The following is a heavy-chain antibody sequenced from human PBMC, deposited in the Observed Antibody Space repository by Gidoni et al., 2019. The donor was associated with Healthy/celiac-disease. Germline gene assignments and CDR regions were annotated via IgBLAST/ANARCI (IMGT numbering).Heavy chain of an antibody. D-gene: IGHD3-10*01. CDR3: AKGGYYYGSGSLDY. CDR1: GFTFSSYA. Sequence: EVQLLESGGGLVQPGGSLRLSCAASGFTFSSYAISWVRQAPGKGLGWVSAISGSGGSTYYAYSVKGRFTISRDNSKNTLYLQMNSLRAEDTAVYYCAKGGYYYGSGSLDYWGQGTLVTVSS. J-gene: IGHJ4*02. CDR2: ISGSGGST. V-gene: IGHV3-23*01.